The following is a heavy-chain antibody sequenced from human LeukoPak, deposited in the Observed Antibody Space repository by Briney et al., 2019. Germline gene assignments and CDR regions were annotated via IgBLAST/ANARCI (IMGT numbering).Heavy chain of an antibody. CDR2: IWHDGDTK. V-gene: IGHV3-33*03. D-gene: IGHD1/OR15-1a*01. CDR3: VKDSTTRASNLPDY. CDR1: GFTFNNYG. Sequence: PGRSLRLSCEASGFTFNNYGMHWVRQAPGKGLEWVAVIWHDGDTKFYADSVKGRFTISRDKSKNTLYLEMNSLRAEDTAVYYCVKDSTTRASNLPDYWGQETLVTASS. J-gene: IGHJ4*02.